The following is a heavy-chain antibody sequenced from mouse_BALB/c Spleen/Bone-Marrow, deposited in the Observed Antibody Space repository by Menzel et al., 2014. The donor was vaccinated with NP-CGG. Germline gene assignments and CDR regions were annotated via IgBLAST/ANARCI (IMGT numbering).Heavy chain of an antibody. CDR1: GYTFTSYW. Sequence: QVHVKQSGAELVRPGASVKLSCKASGYTFTSYWINWVKQRPGQGLEWIGNIYPSDSYTNYNQKFKDKATLTVDKSSSTAYMQLSSPTSEDSAVYYCTRVYYGSSYDYWDQGTTLTVSS. D-gene: IGHD1-1*01. J-gene: IGHJ2*01. V-gene: IGHV1-69*02. CDR2: IYPSDSYT. CDR3: TRVYYGSSYDY.